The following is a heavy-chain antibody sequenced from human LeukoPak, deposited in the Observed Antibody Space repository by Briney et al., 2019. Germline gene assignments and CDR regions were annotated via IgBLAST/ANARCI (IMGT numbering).Heavy chain of an antibody. CDR2: IRDSGSST. J-gene: IGHJ4*02. CDR1: GFTSIAYA. Sequence: GGSLRLSCVGSGFTSIAYALTWARQAPGKGLEWVSAIRDSGSSTHYADSVKGRFTTSRDNSKNTLFLQMNSLRAEDTAIYYCAKYGPQDSGSSHFDYWGQGALVTVSS. V-gene: IGHV3-23*01. CDR3: AKYGPQDSGSSHFDY. D-gene: IGHD1-26*01.